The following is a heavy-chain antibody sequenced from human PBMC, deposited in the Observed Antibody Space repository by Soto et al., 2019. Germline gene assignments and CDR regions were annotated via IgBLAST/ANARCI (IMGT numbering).Heavy chain of an antibody. V-gene: IGHV4-61*01. J-gene: IGHJ3*02. Sequence: PSETLSLTCTVSGGSVSSGSYYWSWIRQPPGKGLEWIGYIYYSGSTNYNPSLKSRVTISVDTSKNQFSLKLSSVTAADTAVYYCARTTVTVGGGAFDIWGQGTMVTVS. D-gene: IGHD4-17*01. CDR1: GGSVSSGSYY. CDR2: IYYSGST. CDR3: ARTTVTVGGGAFDI.